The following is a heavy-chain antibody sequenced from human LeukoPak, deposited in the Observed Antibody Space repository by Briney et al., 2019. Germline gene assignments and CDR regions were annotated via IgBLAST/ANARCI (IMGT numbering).Heavy chain of an antibody. Sequence: GGSLRLSCAASGFTFSSYSMNWVRQAPGKGLEWVSVIYSGGRTDYADSVKGRFTISRDNSKNTLYLQMNSLRAEDTAVYYCARRAGAYSHPYDYWGQGTLVTVSS. CDR3: ARRAGAYSHPYDY. D-gene: IGHD4/OR15-4a*01. CDR2: IYSGGRT. CDR1: GFTFSSYS. V-gene: IGHV3-53*01. J-gene: IGHJ4*02.